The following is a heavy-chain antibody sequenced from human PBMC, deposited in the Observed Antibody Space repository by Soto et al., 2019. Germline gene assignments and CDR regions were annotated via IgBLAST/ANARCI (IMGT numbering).Heavy chain of an antibody. V-gene: IGHV4-31*03. CDR2: IYYSVST. Sequence: SETLSLTCTVSGGSISSGGYYWSWIRQHPGKGLEWIGYIYYSVSTYYNPSLKSRVTISVDTSKIQFSLKLSSVTAADTAVYYCARVRVCGGDCASFDYWAQGTLVTVSS. J-gene: IGHJ4*02. CDR3: ARVRVCGGDCASFDY. CDR1: GGSISSGGYY. D-gene: IGHD2-21*02.